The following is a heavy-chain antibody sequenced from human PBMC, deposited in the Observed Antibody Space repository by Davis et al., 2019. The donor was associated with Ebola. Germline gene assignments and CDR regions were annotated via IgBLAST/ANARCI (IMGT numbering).Heavy chain of an antibody. CDR3: ARGSSTSCYDTICYYYGMDV. CDR2: INHSGST. Sequence: SQTLSLTCAVYGGSFRGYYWSWIRQPPGKGLEWIGEINHSGSTNYNPSLKSRLTISVDTSKNQFPLKLSSVTAADTAVYYCARGSSTSCYDTICYYYGMDVWGQGTTVTVSS. D-gene: IGHD2-2*01. V-gene: IGHV4-34*01. CDR1: GGSFRGYY. J-gene: IGHJ6*02.